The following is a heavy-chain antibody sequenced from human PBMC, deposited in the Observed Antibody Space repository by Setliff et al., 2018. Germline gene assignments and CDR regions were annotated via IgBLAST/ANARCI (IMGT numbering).Heavy chain of an antibody. D-gene: IGHD3-10*01. CDR2: IYYSGTA. J-gene: IGHJ4*02. V-gene: IGHV4-39*01. Sequence: SETLSLTCTVSGGSISSSSYQWGWVRQTPGKGLEWIGSIYYSGTAYYNPSLESRVTISVDTSKNQFSLQVTSVTATDTAVYYCARHEFVGGYYGSVTYRHFDYWGQGIWVTVSS. CDR1: GGSISSSSYQ. CDR3: ARHEFVGGYYGSVTYRHFDY.